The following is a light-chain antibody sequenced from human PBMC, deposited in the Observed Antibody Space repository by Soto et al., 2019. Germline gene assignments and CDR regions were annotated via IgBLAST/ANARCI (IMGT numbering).Light chain of an antibody. Sequence: EIVLTQSPGTLSLSPGERATLSCRASQSVSSSYLAWYQHKPGQAPRLLIYGASSRATAIPDRFSGSGSGTDFTLTISRLEPEDFAVYYCQQYGSSPWTFGQGTKVEIK. CDR1: QSVSSSY. CDR2: GAS. CDR3: QQYGSSPWT. V-gene: IGKV3-20*01. J-gene: IGKJ1*01.